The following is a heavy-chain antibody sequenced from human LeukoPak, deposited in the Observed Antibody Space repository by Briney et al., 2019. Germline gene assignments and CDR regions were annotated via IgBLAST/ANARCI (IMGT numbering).Heavy chain of an antibody. CDR3: VRGRTSGSSWPFDY. D-gene: IGHD6-13*01. Sequence: GGSLRLSCAASGFTFSSYAMSWIRQAPGKGLEWISYIGSSGGSINYADSVKGRSTISRDNAKNSLSLQMNSLRAEDTAVYYCVRGRTSGSSWPFDYWGQGTLVTVSS. CDR1: GFTFSSYA. CDR2: IGSSGGSI. J-gene: IGHJ4*02. V-gene: IGHV3-48*04.